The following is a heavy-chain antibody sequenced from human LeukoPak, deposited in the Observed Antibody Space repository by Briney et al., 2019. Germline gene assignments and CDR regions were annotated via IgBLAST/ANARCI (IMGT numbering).Heavy chain of an antibody. J-gene: IGHJ6*02. Sequence: ASVTVSCKASGYTFTIYAMNWVRQAPGQGLEWMGWINTNTGNPTYAQGFTGRCVFPLDTSVSPAYLQISSLKAEDTAVYYCERDSSSWYYYYGMDVWGQGTTVTVSS. D-gene: IGHD6-13*01. CDR3: ERDSSSWYYYYGMDV. V-gene: IGHV7-4-1*02. CDR1: GYTFTIYA. CDR2: INTNTGNP.